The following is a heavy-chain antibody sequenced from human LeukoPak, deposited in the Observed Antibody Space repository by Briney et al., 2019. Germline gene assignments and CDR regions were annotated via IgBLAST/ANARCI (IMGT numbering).Heavy chain of an antibody. CDR2: ISSSSSYI. D-gene: IGHD4-17*01. Sequence: GGSLRLSCAASGFTFSSYSMNWVRQAPGKGLEWVSSISSSSSYIYYADSVKGRFTISRDSAKNSLYLQMNSLRAEDTAVYYCARARSDDYGDYYDAFDIWGQGTMVTVSP. CDR3: ARARSDDYGDYYDAFDI. CDR1: GFTFSSYS. J-gene: IGHJ3*02. V-gene: IGHV3-21*01.